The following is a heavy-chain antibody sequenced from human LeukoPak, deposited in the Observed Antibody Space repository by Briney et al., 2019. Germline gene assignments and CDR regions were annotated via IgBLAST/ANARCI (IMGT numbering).Heavy chain of an antibody. CDR2: ISAYNGNT. J-gene: IGHJ3*02. Sequence: ASVKVSCKASGYTFTSYGISWVRQAPGQGLEWMGWISAYNGNTNYAQKLQGRATMTTDTSTSTAYMELRSLRSDDTAVYYCARDRPYCSSTSCSRGHAFDIWGQGTMVTVSS. D-gene: IGHD2-2*01. CDR3: ARDRPYCSSTSCSRGHAFDI. V-gene: IGHV1-18*01. CDR1: GYTFTSYG.